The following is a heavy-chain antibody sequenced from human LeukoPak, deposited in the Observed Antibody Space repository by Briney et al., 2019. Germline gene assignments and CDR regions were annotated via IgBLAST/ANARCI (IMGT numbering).Heavy chain of an antibody. J-gene: IGHJ6*03. V-gene: IGHV1-2*02. D-gene: IGHD3-3*01. CDR1: GYTFTGYY. CDR3: ARASYTKIRFLEWLTPSYYYYMDV. Sequence: ASVKVSCKASGYTFTGYYMHWVRQAPGQGLEWMGWINPNSGGTNYAQKFQGRVTMTRDTSISTAYMELSRLRSDDTAVYYCARASYTKIRFLEWLTPSYYYYMDVWGKGTTVTVSS. CDR2: INPNSGGT.